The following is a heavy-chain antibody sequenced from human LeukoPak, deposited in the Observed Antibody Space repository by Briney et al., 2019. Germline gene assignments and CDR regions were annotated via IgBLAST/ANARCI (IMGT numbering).Heavy chain of an antibody. J-gene: IGHJ4*02. CDR3: ARGDGYSQFDY. V-gene: IGHV1-46*01. CDR1: GYTFTSYG. Sequence: ASVKVSCKASGYTFTSYGISWVRQAPGQGPEWMGIINPSGGSTSYAQKFQGRVTMTRDMSTSTVYMELSSLRSEDTAVYYCARGDGYSQFDYWGQGTLVTVSS. CDR2: INPSGGST. D-gene: IGHD5-24*01.